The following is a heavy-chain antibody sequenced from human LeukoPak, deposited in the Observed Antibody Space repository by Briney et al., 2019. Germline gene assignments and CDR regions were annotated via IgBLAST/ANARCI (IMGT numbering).Heavy chain of an antibody. CDR1: GFTFSGFA. CDR2: ITGPGDGA. D-gene: IGHD3-3*01. CDR3: AKPIYGRYYIDY. J-gene: IGHJ4*02. Sequence: GGSLRLSCAASGFTFSGFAMSWVRQAPGKGLEWVSAITGPGDGAFYADSVKGRFTITRDNSRNTVYLQMNDLRDDDTAVYYCAKPIYGRYYIDYWGQGALVTVSS. V-gene: IGHV3-23*01.